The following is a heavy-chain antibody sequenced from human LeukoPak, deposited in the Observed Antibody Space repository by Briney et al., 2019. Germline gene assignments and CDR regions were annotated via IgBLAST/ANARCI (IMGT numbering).Heavy chain of an antibody. Sequence: KPSETLSLTCAVYGGSFSGYYWSWIRQPPGKGLEWIGEINHSGSTNYNPSLKSRVTISVDTSKNQFSLKLSSVTAADTAVYYCARDLIQTYYDILTGSADYYYYYGMDVWGQGTTVTVSS. D-gene: IGHD3-9*01. CDR2: INHSGST. CDR1: GGSFSGYY. V-gene: IGHV4-34*01. CDR3: ARDLIQTYYDILTGSADYYYYYGMDV. J-gene: IGHJ6*02.